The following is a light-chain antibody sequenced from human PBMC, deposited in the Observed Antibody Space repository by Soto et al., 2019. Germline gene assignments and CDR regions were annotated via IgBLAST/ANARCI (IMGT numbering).Light chain of an antibody. CDR3: CSFTSSSTLV. Sequence: QSALTQPASGSGSPGQSITISCTGTSSDVGGYNYVSWYQQHPGKVPTLMICEVTNRPPGVSNRFSGSKSGNTASLTISGLPSADEAHYYCCSFTSSSTLVFGGGTKLTVL. CDR1: SSDVGGYNY. CDR2: EVT. V-gene: IGLV2-14*01. J-gene: IGLJ3*02.